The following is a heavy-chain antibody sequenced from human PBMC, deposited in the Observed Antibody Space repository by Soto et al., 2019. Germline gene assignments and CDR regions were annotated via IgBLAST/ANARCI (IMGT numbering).Heavy chain of an antibody. CDR2: ISYSGDRQ. CDR3: ARTPAAMITDRYNWFDS. D-gene: IGHD3-16*01. Sequence: QPGGSLRLSCVASGFTFAEYAMHWVRQIPGKGLEWVAVISYSGDRQYYAESVKGRFTISRDNSKKTLYLQMFSLTSEDSAVFYCARTPAAMITDRYNWFDSWGPGTQVTVSS. J-gene: IGHJ5*01. V-gene: IGHV3-30*01. CDR1: GFTFAEYA.